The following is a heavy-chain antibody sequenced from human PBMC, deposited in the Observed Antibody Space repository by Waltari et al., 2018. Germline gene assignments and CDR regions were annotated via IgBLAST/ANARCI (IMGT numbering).Heavy chain of an antibody. V-gene: IGHV4-30-4*08. CDR1: GGSISRGDYY. CDR3: ARDGASTSSYNWFDP. D-gene: IGHD2-8*01. Sequence: QVQLQESGPGLVKPSQTLSLTCTVSGGSISRGDYYWSWIRQPPGKGLEWIGYIYYSGGTYSNPSLKSRVTISVDTSKNQFSLKLSSVTAADTAVYYCARDGASTSSYNWFDPWGQGTLVTVSS. CDR2: IYYSGGT. J-gene: IGHJ5*02.